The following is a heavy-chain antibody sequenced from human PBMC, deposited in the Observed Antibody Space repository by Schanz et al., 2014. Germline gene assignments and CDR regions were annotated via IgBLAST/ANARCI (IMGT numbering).Heavy chain of an antibody. Sequence: QVQLVESGGGVVQPGRSRRLSCEASGFTFSSYGMHWVRQAPGKGLEWVAVISYDGNNEDYADSVKGRFSISRDNSQNTLYLQMDSLRPEDTAVYYCVKDPDKYNWNDVEGMDVWGPGTTVTVSS. J-gene: IGHJ6*01. CDR2: ISYDGNNE. D-gene: IGHD1-1*01. V-gene: IGHV3-30*18. CDR3: VKDPDKYNWNDVEGMDV. CDR1: GFTFSSYG.